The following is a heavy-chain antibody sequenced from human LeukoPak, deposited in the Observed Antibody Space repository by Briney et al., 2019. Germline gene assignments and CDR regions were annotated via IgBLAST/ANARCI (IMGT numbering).Heavy chain of an antibody. V-gene: IGHV4-34*01. Sequence: SETLSLTCAVYGGSFSGYYWSWIRQPPGKGLEWIGEINHSGSTNYNPSLKSRVTVSVDTSKNQFSLKLSSVTAADTAVYYCARGLRYYYDSSGYYTDWGQGTLVTVSS. J-gene: IGHJ4*02. D-gene: IGHD3-22*01. CDR1: GGSFSGYY. CDR3: ARGLRYYYDSSGYYTD. CDR2: INHSGST.